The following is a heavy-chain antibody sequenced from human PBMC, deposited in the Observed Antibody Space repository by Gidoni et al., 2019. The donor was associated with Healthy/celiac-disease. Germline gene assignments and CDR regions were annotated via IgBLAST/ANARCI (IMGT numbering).Heavy chain of an antibody. CDR2: IWYDGSNK. Sequence: VIWYDGSNKYYADSVKGRFTISRDNSKNTLYLKMNSLRAEDTAVYYCARDRGVDYDDSSAHGYWGQGTLVTVSS. V-gene: IGHV3-33*01. CDR3: ARDRGVDYDDSSAHGY. J-gene: IGHJ4*02. D-gene: IGHD3-22*01.